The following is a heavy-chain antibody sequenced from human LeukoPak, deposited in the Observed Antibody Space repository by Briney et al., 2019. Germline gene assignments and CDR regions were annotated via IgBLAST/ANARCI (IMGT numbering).Heavy chain of an antibody. CDR1: GGSISSSSYY. J-gene: IGHJ3*02. CDR2: IYYSGST. D-gene: IGHD2-15*01. V-gene: IGHV4-39*07. Sequence: SETLSLTCTASGGSISSSSYYWGWIRQPPGKGLEWIGSIYYSGSTYYNPSLKSRVTISVDTSKNQFSLKLGSVTAADTAVYYCARSLRIVGGENDAFDIWGQGTMVTVSS. CDR3: ARSLRIVGGENDAFDI.